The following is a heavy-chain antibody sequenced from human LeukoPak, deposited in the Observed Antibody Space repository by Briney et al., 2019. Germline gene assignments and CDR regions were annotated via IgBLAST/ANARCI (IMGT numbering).Heavy chain of an antibody. J-gene: IGHJ4*02. CDR2: IYYSGST. Sequence: SETLTLTCTVSGGSINSYYWSWIRQPPGKGLEWIGYIYYSGSTNYNPSLKSRVTISVDTSKNQFSLRLSSVTAADTAVYYCARVTGYMTEDYFDYWGQGTLITVSS. CDR3: ARVTGYMTEDYFDY. D-gene: IGHD6-13*01. V-gene: IGHV4-59*01. CDR1: GGSINSYY.